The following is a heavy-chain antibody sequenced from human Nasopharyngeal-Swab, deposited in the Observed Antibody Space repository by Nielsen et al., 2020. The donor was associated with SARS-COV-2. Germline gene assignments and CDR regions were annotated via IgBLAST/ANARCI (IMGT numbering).Heavy chain of an antibody. J-gene: IGHJ6*02. Sequence: WIRQPPGKGLGWVAVISYDGSNKYYADSVKGRFTISRDNSKNTLYLQMNSLRAEDTAVYYCARDGLDYDFWSAYFMDVWGQGTTVTVSS. V-gene: IGHV3-33*05. CDR2: ISYDGSNK. CDR3: ARDGLDYDFWSAYFMDV. D-gene: IGHD3-3*01.